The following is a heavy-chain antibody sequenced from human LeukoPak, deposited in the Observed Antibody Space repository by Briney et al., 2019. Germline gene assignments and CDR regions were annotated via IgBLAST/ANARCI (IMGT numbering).Heavy chain of an antibody. Sequence: GGSLRLSCAASGFTFSTYEMDWVRQAPGKGLEWFSYISSSGSTIYYADSVKGRFTISRDNAKNSLYLQMNSLRAEDTAVYYCARGNDAFDIWGQGTMVTVSS. CDR1: GFTFSTYE. V-gene: IGHV3-48*03. CDR2: ISSSGSTI. CDR3: ARGNDAFDI. J-gene: IGHJ3*02.